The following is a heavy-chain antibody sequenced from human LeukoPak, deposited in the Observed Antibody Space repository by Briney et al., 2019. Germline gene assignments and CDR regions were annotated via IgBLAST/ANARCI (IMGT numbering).Heavy chain of an antibody. Sequence: GGSLRLSCAASGFTLSTYGMHWVRQAPGKGLEWVAMISHDGNSKQYADFAKGRFTISRDNSKNTLYLQMNSLTTEDTAVYYCARRVVVPAAPYYFDYWGQGTLVTVSS. D-gene: IGHD2-2*01. CDR1: GFTLSTYG. J-gene: IGHJ4*02. V-gene: IGHV3-30*03. CDR2: ISHDGNSK. CDR3: ARRVVVPAAPYYFDY.